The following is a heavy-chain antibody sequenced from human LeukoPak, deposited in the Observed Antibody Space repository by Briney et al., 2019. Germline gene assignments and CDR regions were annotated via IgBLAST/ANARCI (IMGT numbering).Heavy chain of an antibody. CDR3: VRVAPPLAMITIVDY. V-gene: IGHV3-53*01. CDR1: GFTVSSNF. CDR2: LYTGGST. Sequence: GGSLRLSCAASGFTVSSNFMSWFRQAPGKGLEWVSVLYTGGSTHYADSVKGRFTISRDISKNTVYLQMNSLRAEDTAVYYCVRVAPPLAMITIVDYWGQGTLVTVSS. D-gene: IGHD3-16*01. J-gene: IGHJ4*02.